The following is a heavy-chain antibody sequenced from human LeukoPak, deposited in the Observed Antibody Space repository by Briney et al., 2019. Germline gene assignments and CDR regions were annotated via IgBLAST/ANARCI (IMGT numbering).Heavy chain of an antibody. J-gene: IGHJ4*02. D-gene: IGHD3-10*01. CDR3: ARDSFALFGIVMVRGVILPNFDY. CDR2: ISAYNGNT. Sequence: ASVKVSCKASGGTFSSYAINWVRQAPGQGLEWMGCISAYNGNTNYAQKLQGRVTMTTDTSTSTAYMELRSLRSDDTAVYYCARDSFALFGIVMVRGVILPNFDYWGQGTLVTVSS. CDR1: GGTFSSYA. V-gene: IGHV1-18*01.